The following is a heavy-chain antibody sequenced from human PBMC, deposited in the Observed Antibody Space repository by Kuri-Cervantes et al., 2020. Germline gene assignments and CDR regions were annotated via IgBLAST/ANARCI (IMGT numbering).Heavy chain of an antibody. D-gene: IGHD2-2*01. CDR3: ARDSSSTSPPLWGFDL. Sequence: GSLRLSCTVSGGSISNYYWSWIRQSPGKGLEWIGYIFHTGSTNYNPSLKSRVSLSVDTSKNQFSLKLSSVTAADTAVYYCARDSSSTSPPLWGFDLWGRGTLV. CDR1: GGSISNYY. J-gene: IGHJ2*01. V-gene: IGHV4-59*01. CDR2: IFHTGST.